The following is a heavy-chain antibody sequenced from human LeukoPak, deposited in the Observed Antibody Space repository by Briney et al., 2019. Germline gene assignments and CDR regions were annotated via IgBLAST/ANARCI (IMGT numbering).Heavy chain of an antibody. V-gene: IGHV4-59*08. J-gene: IGHJ4*02. CDR3: ARHFSGFDH. Sequence: SETQSLTCTVSGGSISPFYWSWIRQSPDKGLVWIGNIYYSGSTNYNPSFKSRVTISLDTSKKQYSLHLSSVTAADTAIYYCARHFSGFDHWGQGAQVTVSS. D-gene: IGHD2-8*02. CDR2: IYYSGST. CDR1: GGSISPFY.